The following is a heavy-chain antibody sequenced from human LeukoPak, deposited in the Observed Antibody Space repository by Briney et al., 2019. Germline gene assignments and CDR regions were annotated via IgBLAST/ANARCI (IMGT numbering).Heavy chain of an antibody. CDR1: GGSVSSKNGA. D-gene: IGHD6-19*01. V-gene: IGHV6-1*01. Sequence: SQTLSLTCAISGGSVSSKNGAWNWIRHSPSRGLEWLGRTYYRSKWYDEYADSVKGRVTISPDTSKNQFSLHVYSVTPEDTAVYYCARDLGTSGWYTFDFWGQGTLVTVSS. CDR3: ARDLGTSGWYTFDF. CDR2: TYYRSKWYD. J-gene: IGHJ5*01.